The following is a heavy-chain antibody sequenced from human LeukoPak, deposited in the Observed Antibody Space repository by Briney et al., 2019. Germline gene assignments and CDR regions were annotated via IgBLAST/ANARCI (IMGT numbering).Heavy chain of an antibody. CDR1: GGPIRSYY. J-gene: IGHJ4*02. CDR3: ARGVYIAAAQYAY. V-gene: IGHV4-4*07. D-gene: IGHD6-13*01. CDR2: IYSTGIT. Sequence: SETLSLTCTVSGGPIRSYYWSWIRQPAGKGLEWIGRIYSTGITNYHPALKSRVTMSLDTSKNQFSLKLSSVTAADTAVYYCARGVYIAAAQYAYWGQGTLVTVSS.